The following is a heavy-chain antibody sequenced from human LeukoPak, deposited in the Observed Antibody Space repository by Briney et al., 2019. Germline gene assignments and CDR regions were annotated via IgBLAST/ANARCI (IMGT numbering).Heavy chain of an antibody. J-gene: IGHJ5*01. V-gene: IGHV3-23*01. CDR1: GFAFSVYA. CDR2: INANSIST. D-gene: IGHD6-19*01. Sequence: GGSLRLSCAASGFAFSVYAMSWLRQPPGKGLEWVSTINANSISTSYAASVRGRFTISRDNSKNTLYLQLNILRADDTATYYCAKPISGGLAVTADWFHPWGQGTLVVVSS. CDR3: AKPISGGLAVTADWFHP.